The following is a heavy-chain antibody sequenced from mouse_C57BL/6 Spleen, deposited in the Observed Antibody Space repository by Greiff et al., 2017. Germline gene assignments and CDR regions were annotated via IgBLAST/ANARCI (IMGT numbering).Heavy chain of an antibody. CDR1: GFSLTSYG. V-gene: IGHV2-6*01. J-gene: IGHJ4*01. Sequence: VQLVESGPGLVAPSQSLSITCTVSGFSLTSYGVDWVRPSPGQGLEWLGVIWGVGSTNYISALKSRLIISKDTSKSQVFLHMNSLQTDDTARYYCARQTDQDAMGYWGQGPSVTVSS. D-gene: IGHD3-2*02. CDR2: IWGVGST. CDR3: ARQTDQDAMGY.